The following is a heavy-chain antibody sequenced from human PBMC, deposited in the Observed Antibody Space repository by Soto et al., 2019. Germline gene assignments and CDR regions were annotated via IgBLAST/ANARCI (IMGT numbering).Heavy chain of an antibody. V-gene: IGHV3-23*01. CDR1: GFTFSSYA. D-gene: IGHD3-3*01. CDR2: ISGSGGST. CDR3: AKDRNRITIFGVVIGVIDY. Sequence: EVQLLESGGGLVQPGGSLRLSCAASGFTFSSYAMSWVRQAPGKGLEWVSAISGSGGSTYYADSVKGRFTISRDNSKNTLYLQMNSLIAEDTAVYYCAKDRNRITIFGVVIGVIDYWGQGTLVTVSS. J-gene: IGHJ4*02.